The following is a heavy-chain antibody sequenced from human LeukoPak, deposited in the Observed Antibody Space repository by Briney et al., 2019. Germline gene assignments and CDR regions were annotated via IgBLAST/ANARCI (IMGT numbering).Heavy chain of an antibody. Sequence: ASVKVSCKASGYTFTGYYMHWVRQAPGQGLEWMGWINPNSGGTNYAQKFQGRVTMTRDTSISTAYMELSRLRSDDTAVYYCARDPGLDYYDSSGYRDRVDYWGQGTLVTVST. CDR1: GYTFTGYY. CDR2: INPNSGGT. J-gene: IGHJ4*02. D-gene: IGHD3-22*01. V-gene: IGHV1-2*02. CDR3: ARDPGLDYYDSSGYRDRVDY.